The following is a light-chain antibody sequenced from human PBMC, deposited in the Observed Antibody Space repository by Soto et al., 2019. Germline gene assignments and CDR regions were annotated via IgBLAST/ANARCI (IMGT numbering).Light chain of an antibody. V-gene: IGKV1-17*01. CDR3: LQHNTYSLT. Sequence: DIQMTQSPSSLSASVGDRVTITCRASQGIRNDLGWYQQKPGKAPKRLLYTTSTLESRVPSRFSGSGSGLEFTLTISILQPEDFATYYCLQHNTYSLTFGGGTKVEIK. CDR1: QGIRND. J-gene: IGKJ4*01. CDR2: TTS.